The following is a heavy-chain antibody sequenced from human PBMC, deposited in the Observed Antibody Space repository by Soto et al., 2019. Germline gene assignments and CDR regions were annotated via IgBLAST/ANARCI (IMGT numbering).Heavy chain of an antibody. CDR1: GFTFTSSA. Sequence: SVKVSCKASGFTFTSSAVQWVRQARGQRLEWIGWIVVGSGNTNYAQKFQERVTITRDMSTSTAYMELSSMRSEDTAVYYCAADRVGGGYSYGIGENWFDPWGQGTLVSVSS. J-gene: IGHJ5*02. V-gene: IGHV1-58*01. CDR3: AADRVGGGYSYGIGENWFDP. D-gene: IGHD5-18*01. CDR2: IVVGSGNT.